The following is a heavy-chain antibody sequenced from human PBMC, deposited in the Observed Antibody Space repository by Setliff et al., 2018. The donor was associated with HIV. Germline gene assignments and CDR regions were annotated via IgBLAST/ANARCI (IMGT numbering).Heavy chain of an antibody. D-gene: IGHD6-19*01. J-gene: IGHJ3*02. Sequence: GGSLRLSCAASGFIFSNYWMSWVRQAPGKGLEWVANIEHDGSEKNYVNSVRGRFTISRDNAKNSLYLQRNSLRAEDTAVYYCVRGVKGKQWLGTYAFDIWGQGTMVTVSS. CDR1: GFIFSNYW. V-gene: IGHV3-7*03. CDR3: VRGVKGKQWLGTYAFDI. CDR2: IEHDGSEK.